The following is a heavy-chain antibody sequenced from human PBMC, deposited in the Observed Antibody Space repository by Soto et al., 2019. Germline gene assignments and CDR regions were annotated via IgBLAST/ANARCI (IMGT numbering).Heavy chain of an antibody. D-gene: IGHD3-10*01. Sequence: PGASVKVSCKASGGTFSSYAISWVRQAPGQGLEWMGGIIPIFGTANYAQKFQGRVTITADESTSTAYMELSSLRSEDTAVYYCARGGITMVRGVIITPFDYWGQGTLVTVSS. V-gene: IGHV1-69*13. CDR1: GGTFSSYA. CDR2: IIPIFGTA. J-gene: IGHJ4*02. CDR3: ARGGITMVRGVIITPFDY.